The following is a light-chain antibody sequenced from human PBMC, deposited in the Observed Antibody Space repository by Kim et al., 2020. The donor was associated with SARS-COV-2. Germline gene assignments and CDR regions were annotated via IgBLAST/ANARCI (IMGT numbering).Light chain of an antibody. J-gene: IGLJ3*02. V-gene: IGLV1-44*01. Sequence: GQRGTTSCSGSSPTTGSNAGIWYRQRTGTATRRGFYSNAQRPTGARDLFSCPGSGTSASLAISGPQSGDEADYYCAAWDGSLYGRGFGGGTQLTVL. CDR1: SPTTGSNA. CDR3: AAWDGSLYGRG. CDR2: SNA.